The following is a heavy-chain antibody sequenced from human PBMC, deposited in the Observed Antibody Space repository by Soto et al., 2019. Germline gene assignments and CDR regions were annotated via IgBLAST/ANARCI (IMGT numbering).Heavy chain of an antibody. CDR1: GGSNSSYC. D-gene: IGHD6-6*01. CDR3: AREPRGGYSSSPYYYYGMDV. J-gene: IGHJ6*02. V-gene: IGHV4-59*01. Sequence: SATLSLTSTASGGSNSSYCWIWIQEPRGNGLEWIGYIYYSGSTNYNPSLKSRVTISVDTSKNQFSLKLSSVTAADAAVYYCAREPRGGYSSSPYYYYGMDVWGQGTTVTGCS. CDR2: IYYSGST.